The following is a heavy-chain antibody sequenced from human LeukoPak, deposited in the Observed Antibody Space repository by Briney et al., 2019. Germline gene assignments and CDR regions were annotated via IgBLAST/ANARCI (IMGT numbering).Heavy chain of an antibody. CDR1: GYSFPNYG. CDR3: ARYNTLLRGVTTSDY. D-gene: IGHD3-10*01. Sequence: GTSVKVSCKASGYSFPNYGISWVRQAPGQGLEWMGRISDHNGDVIYAPKFQGRVTMTTDTSTTTAYMELRSLRFDDTAVYYCARYNTLLRGVTTSDYWGQGTLVTVSS. J-gene: IGHJ4*02. V-gene: IGHV1-18*01. CDR2: ISDHNGDV.